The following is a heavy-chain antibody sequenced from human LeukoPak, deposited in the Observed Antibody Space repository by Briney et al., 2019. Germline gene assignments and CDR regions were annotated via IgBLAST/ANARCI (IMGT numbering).Heavy chain of an antibody. D-gene: IGHD3-10*01. V-gene: IGHV4-39*07. CDR3: ARDNYYGSGSYSYYFDY. CDR2: IYYSGST. Sequence: SETLSLTCTVSGGSISSSSYYWGWIRQPPGKGLEWIGSIYYSGSTYYNPSLKSRVTISVDTSKNQFSLKLSSVTAADTAVYYCARDNYYGSGSYSYYFDYWGQGTLVTVSS. CDR1: GGSISSSSYY. J-gene: IGHJ4*02.